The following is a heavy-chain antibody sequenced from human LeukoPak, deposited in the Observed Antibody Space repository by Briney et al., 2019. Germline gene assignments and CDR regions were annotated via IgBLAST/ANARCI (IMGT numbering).Heavy chain of an antibody. CDR1: GFTFRLYG. Sequence: GGSLRLSCAASGFTFRLYGMLWVRQVPGKGLEWVAFIRNDGSNKYYEDSVKGRFTISRDNSKNTLFLQMNSLTAEDTAVYYCAKTPQMGIGHFDYWGQGTLVTVSS. V-gene: IGHV3-30*02. D-gene: IGHD7-27*01. CDR3: AKTPQMGIGHFDY. J-gene: IGHJ4*02. CDR2: IRNDGSNK.